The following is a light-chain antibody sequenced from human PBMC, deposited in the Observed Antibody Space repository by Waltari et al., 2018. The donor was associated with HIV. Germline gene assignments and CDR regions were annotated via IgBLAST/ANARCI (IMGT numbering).Light chain of an antibody. J-gene: IGKJ4*01. CDR1: QDISGS. CDR2: PAS. CDR3: QQYKSYAFT. Sequence: DIQMTQSQSSLSASVGDRVTITCRASQDISGSLTWFQQKPGKAPKPLIYPASTLQSGVPSKFSGSASGTDFTLTISSLQPDDFATYYCQQYKSYAFTFGGGTKVEI. V-gene: IGKV1-16*02.